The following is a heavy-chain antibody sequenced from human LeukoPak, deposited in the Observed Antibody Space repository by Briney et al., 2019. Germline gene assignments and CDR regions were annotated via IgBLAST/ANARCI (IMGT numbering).Heavy chain of an antibody. V-gene: IGHV1-58*01. CDR1: GFTFTSSA. Sequence: SVKVSCKAPGFTFTSSAVQWVRQSRGQGLECIGWIVVGSGNTNYAQKFQERVTINRDMSTSTAYMELSSLRSEDTAVYYCATDDVTTGTKTALGYWGQGTLVTVSS. CDR3: ATDDVTTGTKTALGY. CDR2: IVVGSGNT. J-gene: IGHJ4*02. D-gene: IGHD1-1*01.